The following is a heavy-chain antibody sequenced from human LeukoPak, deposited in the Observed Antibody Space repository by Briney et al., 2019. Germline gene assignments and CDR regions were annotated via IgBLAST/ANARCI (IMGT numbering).Heavy chain of an antibody. CDR3: ASLGAQYCSSTSCLDY. Sequence: GRPLRLSCAASGFTFSSYGMHWVRQAPGKGLEWVAVIWYDGSNKYYADSVKGRFTISRDNSKNTLYLQMNSLRAEDTAVYYCASLGAQYCSSTSCLDYWGQGTLVTVSS. CDR1: GFTFSSYG. V-gene: IGHV3-33*01. CDR2: IWYDGSNK. D-gene: IGHD2-2*01. J-gene: IGHJ4*02.